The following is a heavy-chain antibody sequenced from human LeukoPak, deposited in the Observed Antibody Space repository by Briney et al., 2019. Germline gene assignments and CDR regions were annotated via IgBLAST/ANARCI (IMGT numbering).Heavy chain of an antibody. V-gene: IGHV4-39*01. CDR1: GGSISSSNYY. CDR3: ARRRVVATIDY. D-gene: IGHD5-12*01. CDR2: IYYSGST. Sequence: SETLSLTCTVSGGSISSSNYYWGWIRQPAGKGLEWIGSIYYSGSTYYNPSLKSRVTISVDTSKNQFSLKLSSVTAADTAVYYCARRRVVATIDYWGQGTLVTVSS. J-gene: IGHJ4*02.